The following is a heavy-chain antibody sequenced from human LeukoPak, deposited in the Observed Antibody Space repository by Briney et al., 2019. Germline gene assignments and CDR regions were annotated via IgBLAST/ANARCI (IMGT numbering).Heavy chain of an antibody. CDR1: AGSISSYY. CDR2: IYYSGTT. Sequence: SETLSLTCTVSAGSISSYYWSWIRQPPGKGLEWIGYIYYSGTTNYNPSLNSRVTISVDTSKNQFSLRLSSVTAADTAIYYCARAVSGRFDYWGQGTLVTVSS. V-gene: IGHV4-59*08. J-gene: IGHJ4*02. CDR3: ARAVSGRFDY. D-gene: IGHD6-19*01.